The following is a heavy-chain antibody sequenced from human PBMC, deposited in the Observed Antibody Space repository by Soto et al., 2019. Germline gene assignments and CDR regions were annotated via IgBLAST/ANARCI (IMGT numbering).Heavy chain of an antibody. CDR1: GFTFSRYG. V-gene: IGHV3-30*18. CDR2: ISYDGSNK. D-gene: IGHD1-7*01. CDR3: AKGRWNYASYFDY. Sequence: GGSLRLSCAASGFTFSRYGMHWVRQAPGKGLEWVAVISYDGSNKYYADSVKGRFTISRDNSKNTLSLQMNSLRAEDTAVYYCAKGRWNYASYFDYWGQGTLVTVSS. J-gene: IGHJ4*02.